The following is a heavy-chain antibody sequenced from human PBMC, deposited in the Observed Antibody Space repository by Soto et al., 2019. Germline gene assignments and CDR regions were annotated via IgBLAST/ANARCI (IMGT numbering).Heavy chain of an antibody. CDR3: AREIAAAGTDAFDI. V-gene: IGHV3-7*01. CDR1: GFTFSSYW. J-gene: IGHJ3*02. CDR2: IKQDGSEK. Sequence: PGGSLRLSCAASGFTFSSYWMSWVRQAPGKGLEWVANIKQDGSEKYYVDSVKGRFTISRDNAKNSLYLQMNSLRAEDTAVYYCAREIAAAGTDAFDIWGQGTMVTVSS. D-gene: IGHD6-13*01.